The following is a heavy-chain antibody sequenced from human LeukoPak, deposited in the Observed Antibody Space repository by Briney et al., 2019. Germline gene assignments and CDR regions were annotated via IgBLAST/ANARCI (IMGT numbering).Heavy chain of an antibody. CDR2: ISGSGGST. V-gene: IGHV3-23*01. CDR1: GFTFSSYA. CDR3: ATLIVATTGRDY. D-gene: IGHD5-12*01. Sequence: GGSLRLSCAASGFTFSSYAMSWVRQAPGKGLEWVSAISGSGGSTYYADSVKGRFTISRDNSKNTLYLQMNGLRAEDTAVYYCATLIVATTGRDYWGQGTLVTVSS. J-gene: IGHJ4*02.